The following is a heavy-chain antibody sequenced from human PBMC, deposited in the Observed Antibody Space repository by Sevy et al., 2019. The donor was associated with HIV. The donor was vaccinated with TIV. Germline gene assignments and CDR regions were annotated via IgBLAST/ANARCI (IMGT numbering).Heavy chain of an antibody. Sequence: GGSLRLSCAASGFIFSSYYFHWVRQAPGKGLEWVAFISFDGDNKYYADSVKGRFTISRDNSKTTLYLEMNGLTTEDTDVYYCARTVTTHYYYGIDVWGQGTAVTVSS. J-gene: IGHJ6*02. V-gene: IGHV3-30*04. CDR2: ISFDGDNK. CDR1: GFIFSSYY. CDR3: ARTVTTHYYYGIDV. D-gene: IGHD4-17*01.